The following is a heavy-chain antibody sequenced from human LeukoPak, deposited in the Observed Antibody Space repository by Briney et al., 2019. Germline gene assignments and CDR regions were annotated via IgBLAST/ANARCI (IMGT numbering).Heavy chain of an antibody. CDR1: GFTFSSYS. CDR3: ARENYGPDY. Sequence: PGGSLRLSCAASGFTFSSYSINWVRQAPGKGLEWVSSISSSSSYICYADSVKGRSTISRDNAKNSLYLQMNSLRAEDTAMYYCARENYGPDYWGQGTLVTVSS. J-gene: IGHJ4*02. D-gene: IGHD1-7*01. V-gene: IGHV3-21*01. CDR2: ISSSSSYI.